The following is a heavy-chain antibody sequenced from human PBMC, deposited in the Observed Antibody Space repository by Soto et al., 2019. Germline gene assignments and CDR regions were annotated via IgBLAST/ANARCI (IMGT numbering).Heavy chain of an antibody. CDR2: IIPILGIA. CDR3: ARDTGYSSGKTFDY. Sequence: ASVKVSCKASGGTFSSYTTSWVRQAPGQGLEWMGRIIPILGIANYAQKFQGRVTITADKSTSTAYMELSSLRSEDTAVYYCARDTGYSSGKTFDYWGQGTLVTVSS. J-gene: IGHJ4*02. CDR1: GGTFSSYT. V-gene: IGHV1-69*04. D-gene: IGHD6-19*01.